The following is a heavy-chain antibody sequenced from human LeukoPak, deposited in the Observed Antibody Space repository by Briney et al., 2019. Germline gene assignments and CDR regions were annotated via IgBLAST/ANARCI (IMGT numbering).Heavy chain of an antibody. J-gene: IGHJ4*02. CDR2: INPNSGGT. CDR3: ARWLAAAGHFDY. D-gene: IGHD6-25*01. V-gene: IGHV1-2*02. CDR1: GYTFTGYY. Sequence: GASVKVSCEASGYTFTGYYMHWVRQAPGQGLEWMGWINPNSGGTNYAQKFQGRVTMTRDTSISTAYMELSRLRSDDTAVYYCARWLAAAGHFDYWGQGTLVTVSS.